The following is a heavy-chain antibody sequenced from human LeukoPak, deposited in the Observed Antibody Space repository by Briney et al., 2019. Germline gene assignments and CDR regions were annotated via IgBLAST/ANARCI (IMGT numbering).Heavy chain of an antibody. CDR1: GFTVSSNY. CDR3: TTDQAVPFDY. CDR2: IKSKTDGGTT. J-gene: IGHJ4*02. Sequence: PGGSLRLSCAASGFTVSSNYMSWVRQAPGKGLEWVGRIKSKTDGGTTDYAAPVKGRFTISRDDSKNTLYLQMNSLKTEDTAVYYCTTDQAVPFDYWGQGTLVTVSS. D-gene: IGHD6-19*01. V-gene: IGHV3-15*01.